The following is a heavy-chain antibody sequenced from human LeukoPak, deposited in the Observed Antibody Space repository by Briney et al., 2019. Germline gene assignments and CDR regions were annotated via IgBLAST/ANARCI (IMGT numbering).Heavy chain of an antibody. CDR3: ASQSSSSWY. Sequence: GGSLRLSCAASGFTFSRYWMHWVRQAPGKGLVWVSRINSDGTIYADSVKGRFTISRDNAKNSLYLQMNSLRAEDTAVYYCASQSSSSWYWGQGTLVTVSS. CDR1: GFTFSRYW. CDR2: INSDGT. D-gene: IGHD6-13*01. V-gene: IGHV3-74*01. J-gene: IGHJ4*02.